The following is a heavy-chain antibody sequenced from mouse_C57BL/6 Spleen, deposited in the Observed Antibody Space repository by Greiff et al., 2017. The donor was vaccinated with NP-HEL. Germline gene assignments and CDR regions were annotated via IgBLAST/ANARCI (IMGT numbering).Heavy chain of an antibody. V-gene: IGHV1-64*01. CDR2: IHPNSGST. D-gene: IGHD2-10*01. CDR3: ASAYYGGYFDY. CDR1: GYTFTSYW. Sequence: QVQLQQPGAELVKPGASVKLSCKASGYTFTSYWMHWVKQRPGQGLEWIGMIHPNSGSTNYNEKFKSKATLTVDKSSSTAYMQLSSLTSEDSAVYYCASAYYGGYFDYWGQGTTLTVSS. J-gene: IGHJ2*01.